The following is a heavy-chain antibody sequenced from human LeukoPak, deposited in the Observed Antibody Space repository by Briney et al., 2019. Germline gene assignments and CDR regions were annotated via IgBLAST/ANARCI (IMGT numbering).Heavy chain of an antibody. V-gene: IGHV5-51*01. CDR2: IYPGDYET. J-gene: IGHJ4*02. D-gene: IGHD2-21*02. CDR3: AIPPGYCGNDCSFDH. Sequence: GGSLKISCEGSGSSFSNYWIGWGRQLPGKGLEWMGIIYPGDYETRYSPSFQGLVTISVDKSISTAYLQWSSLKASDTAMYYCAIPPGYCGNDCSFDHWGQGTLVTVSS. CDR1: GSSFSNYW.